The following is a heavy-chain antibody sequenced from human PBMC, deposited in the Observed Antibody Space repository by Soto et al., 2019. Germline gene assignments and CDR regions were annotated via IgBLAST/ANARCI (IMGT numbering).Heavy chain of an antibody. CDR2: INPNGGFT. Sequence: ASVKVSCKTSGDTFNDYYIHWVRQAPGQGLEWMGWINPNGGFTNYTQKFQGWVTMTRDTSIRTVYMELSSLRSDDTAVYYCARESGGATATLDYYYFYMDVWGKGTTVTVSS. CDR1: GDTFNDYY. CDR3: ARESGGATATLDYYYFYMDV. V-gene: IGHV1-2*04. J-gene: IGHJ6*03. D-gene: IGHD5-12*01.